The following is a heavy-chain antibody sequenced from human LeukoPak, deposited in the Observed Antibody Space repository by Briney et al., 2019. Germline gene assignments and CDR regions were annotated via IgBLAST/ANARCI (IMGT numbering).Heavy chain of an antibody. V-gene: IGHV3-30*02. CDR1: GFALSSSA. CDR3: AKDGSWSCTD. J-gene: IGHJ4*02. CDR2: IAHHGNNK. Sequence: GGSLRLSCGASGFALSSSAMHWVRQGPGKGLEWVAYIAHHGNNKYYADSVKGRFTISRDNSKGSLYLRSVTPMYNDAAVYYCAKDGSWSCTDWGQGTLVRVSS. D-gene: IGHD2-8*02.